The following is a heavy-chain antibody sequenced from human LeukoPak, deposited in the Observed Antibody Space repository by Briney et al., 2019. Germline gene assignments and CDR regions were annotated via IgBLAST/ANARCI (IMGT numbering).Heavy chain of an antibody. CDR3: ARECITMVRGVINHYYYYYMDV. CDR1: GGSISSYY. Sequence: SETLSLTCTVSGGSISSYYWSWIRQPPGKGLEWIGYIYYSGSTNYNPSLKSRVTISVDTSKNQFSLKLSSVTAADTAVYYCARECITMVRGVINHYYYYYMDVWGKGTTVTISS. V-gene: IGHV4-59*01. D-gene: IGHD3-10*01. J-gene: IGHJ6*03. CDR2: IYYSGST.